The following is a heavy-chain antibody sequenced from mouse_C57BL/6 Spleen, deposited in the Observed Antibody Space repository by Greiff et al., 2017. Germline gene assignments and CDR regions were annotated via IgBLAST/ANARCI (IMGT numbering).Heavy chain of an antibody. CDR1: GFTFSDYG. V-gene: IGHV5-17*01. CDR2: ISSGSSTI. D-gene: IGHD2-3*01. J-gene: IGHJ2*01. CDR3: ARDDGYLFDY. Sequence: EVQLQESGGGLVKPGGSLKLSCAASGFTFSDYGMHWVRRAPEKGLEWVAYISSGSSTIYYADTVKGRFTISRDNAKNTLFLQMTSLRSEDTAMYYCARDDGYLFDYWGQGTTLTVSS.